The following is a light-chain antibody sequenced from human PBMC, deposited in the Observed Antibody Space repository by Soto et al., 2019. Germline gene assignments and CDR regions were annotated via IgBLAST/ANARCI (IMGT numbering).Light chain of an antibody. CDR3: QQNYSTSFS. Sequence: QTSQCLSCGSASVVNRVAMPCGTSLSIDTYLNWYQQIPGKAPQLLIYAASSLQSGVPSRFSGGGSGTDVALTISSLQPEDCGTYYCQQNYSTSFSSGPGTKVDIK. J-gene: IGKJ3*01. CDR2: AAS. V-gene: IGKV1-39*01. CDR1: LSIDTY.